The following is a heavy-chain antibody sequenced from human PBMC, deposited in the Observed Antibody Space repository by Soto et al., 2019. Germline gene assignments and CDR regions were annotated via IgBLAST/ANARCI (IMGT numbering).Heavy chain of an antibody. CDR3: ARSGGELGRWFDP. CDR1: GGSISSSNW. D-gene: IGHD3-10*01. V-gene: IGHV4-4*02. J-gene: IGHJ5*02. CDR2: IYHSGST. Sequence: SETLSLTCAVSGGSISSSNWWSWVRQPPGKGLEWIGEIYHSGSTNYNPSLKSRVTISVDKSKNQFSLKLSSVTAADTAVYYCARSGGELGRWFDPWGQGTLVTVSS.